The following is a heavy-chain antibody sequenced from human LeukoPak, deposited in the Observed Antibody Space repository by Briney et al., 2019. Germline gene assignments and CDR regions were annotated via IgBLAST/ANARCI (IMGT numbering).Heavy chain of an antibody. CDR2: IYPGDSDT. J-gene: IGHJ5*02. CDR3: ARRVVPAGDPDLNWFDP. D-gene: IGHD2-2*01. CDR1: GYSFTSYW. V-gene: IGHV5-51*03. Sequence: KPGESLKISCKGSGYSFTSYWIGWVRQMPGKGLEWMGIIYPGDSDTRYSPSFQGQVTISADKSISTAYLQWSSLKASDTAVYYCARRVVPAGDPDLNWFDPWGQGTLVTVSS.